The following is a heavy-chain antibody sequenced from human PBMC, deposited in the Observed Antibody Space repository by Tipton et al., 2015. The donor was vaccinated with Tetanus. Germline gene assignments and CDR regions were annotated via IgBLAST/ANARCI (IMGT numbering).Heavy chain of an antibody. D-gene: IGHD2-15*01. CDR2: IWYDGRNK. J-gene: IGHJ6*02. V-gene: IGHV3-33*01. CDR1: GFSFGSYG. Sequence: SLRLSCAASGFSFGSYGMHWVRQAPGKGLEWVAVIWYDGRNKNYAASVKGRFSISRDNSKNTVYLQMNSLRAEDTAVYYCARELDCSGGGCYSYGWDVWGQGTTVTVSS. CDR3: ARELDCSGGGCYSYGWDV.